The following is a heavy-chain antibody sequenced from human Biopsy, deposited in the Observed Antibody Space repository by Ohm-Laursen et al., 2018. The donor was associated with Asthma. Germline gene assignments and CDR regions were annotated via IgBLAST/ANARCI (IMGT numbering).Heavy chain of an antibody. V-gene: IGHV3-74*01. CDR1: GFTVTTHY. CDR3: ARVSSYWAFDP. J-gene: IGHJ5*02. Sequence: SLRLSCAATGFTVTTHYMSWVRQAPGKGLVWVSRVNGDGRSTSYADSVKGRFTISRDNAKNTLYLQMNSLRAEDTALYYCARVSSYWAFDPWGQGTLVTVSS. D-gene: IGHD3-16*02. CDR2: VNGDGRST.